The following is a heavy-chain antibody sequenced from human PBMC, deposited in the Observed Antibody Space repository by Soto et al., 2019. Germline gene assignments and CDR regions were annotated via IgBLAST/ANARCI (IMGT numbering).Heavy chain of an antibody. CDR1: GFTFSSYA. J-gene: IGHJ4*02. D-gene: IGHD3-22*01. CDR2: ISYDGSNK. Sequence: ESGGGVVQPGRSLRLSCAASGFTFSSYAMHWVRQAPGKGLEWVAVISYDGSNKYYADSVKGRFTISRDNSKNTLYLQMNSLRAEDTAVYYCARGGAMIVVVISAVFDYWGQGTLVTVSS. CDR3: ARGGAMIVVVISAVFDY. V-gene: IGHV3-30-3*01.